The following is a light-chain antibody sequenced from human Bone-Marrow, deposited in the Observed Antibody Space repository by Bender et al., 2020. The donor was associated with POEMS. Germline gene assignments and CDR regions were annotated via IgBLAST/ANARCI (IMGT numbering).Light chain of an antibody. CDR2: KDS. CDR3: QSADSRDSCGV. V-gene: IGLV3-25*03. J-gene: IGLJ2*01. Sequence: SYELTQPPSVSVSPGQTARIACSGDELPNQHTYWYQQKAGQAPKLVIYKDSQRPSGIPERFSGSASGTTVTLTISEVQAEDEADYYCQSADSRDSCGVFGGGTRLTVL. CDR1: ELPNQH.